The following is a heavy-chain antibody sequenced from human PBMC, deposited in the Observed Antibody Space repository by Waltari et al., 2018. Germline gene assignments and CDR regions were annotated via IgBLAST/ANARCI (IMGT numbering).Heavy chain of an antibody. CDR3: AREGVPAAVRADYYYPMDV. Sequence: QVQLVQSGAEVKRPGASVKVSCKTSGYPFTSYIIHWLRQAPGPRPEWMGWIHTGNGNTKYSQELQGRVTITRDTSASTVYMELSSLRSEDPGVYFCAREGVPAAVRADYYYPMDVWGQGTTVTVSS. V-gene: IGHV1-3*04. CDR1: GYPFTSYI. D-gene: IGHD2-2*01. J-gene: IGHJ6*02. CDR2: IHTGNGNT.